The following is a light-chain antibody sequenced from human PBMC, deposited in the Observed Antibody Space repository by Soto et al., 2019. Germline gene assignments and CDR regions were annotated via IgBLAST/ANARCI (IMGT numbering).Light chain of an antibody. CDR2: EAS. CDR3: QQYITYPYA. CDR1: QSTSTW. V-gene: IGKV1-5*03. Sequence: DIPMTQSPSTLSASVGDRVTITCRASQSTSTWLAWYQQRPGKTPKLLISEASKLESGVPSRFSGSGPGTEFTLTISSLQPDDFATYYCQQYITYPYAFGQGTKVEIK. J-gene: IGKJ1*01.